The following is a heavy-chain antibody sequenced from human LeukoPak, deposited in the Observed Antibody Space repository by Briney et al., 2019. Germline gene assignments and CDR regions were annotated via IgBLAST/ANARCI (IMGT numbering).Heavy chain of an antibody. J-gene: IGHJ3*01. CDR2: IYPGDSDT. CDR3: ARHPFINRRAAGGTFDV. V-gene: IGHV5-51*01. D-gene: IGHD6-13*01. Sequence: KPGESLKISCKGSGYSFTSYWIGWVRQMPGKGLEWMGIIYPGDSDTRYSPSFQGQVTISADKSISTAYLQWSSLKASDSAMYYCARHPFINRRAAGGTFDVWGQGTMVTVSS. CDR1: GYSFTSYW.